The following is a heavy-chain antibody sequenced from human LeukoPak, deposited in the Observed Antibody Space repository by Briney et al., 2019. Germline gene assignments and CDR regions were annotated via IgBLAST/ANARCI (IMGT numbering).Heavy chain of an antibody. V-gene: IGHV3-20*04. J-gene: IGHJ6*03. CDR1: GFTFSSYS. CDR3: ARGGDYYYYMDV. Sequence: GGSLRLSCAASGFTFSSYSMNWVRQAPGKGLEWVSGINWNGGSTGYADSVKGRFTISRDNAKNSLYLQMNSLRAEDTAVYYCARGGDYYYYMDVWGKGTTVTVSS. CDR2: INWNGGST.